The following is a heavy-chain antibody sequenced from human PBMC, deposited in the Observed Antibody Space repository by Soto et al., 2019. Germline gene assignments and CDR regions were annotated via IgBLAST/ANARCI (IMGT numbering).Heavy chain of an antibody. J-gene: IGHJ6*03. CDR1: GFPFSSYG. CDR3: ARDSASDYVDV. Sequence: QVQLVESGGGVVQPGKSLRLSCTASGFPFSSYGMHWVRQAPGKGLEWVAVIWFDGSHKFYTDSVKGRFTISRDNSKNTLYLQMNSPRAEDSAIYFCARDSASDYVDVWGKGTTVTVSS. CDR2: IWFDGSHK. V-gene: IGHV3-33*01. D-gene: IGHD3-10*01.